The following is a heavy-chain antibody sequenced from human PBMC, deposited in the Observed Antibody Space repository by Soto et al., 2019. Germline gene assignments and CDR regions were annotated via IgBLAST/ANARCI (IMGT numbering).Heavy chain of an antibody. CDR2: LRTDHTS. D-gene: IGHD4-17*01. V-gene: IGHV3-53*01. CDR3: ARVYGYFPSYFDY. CDR1: GFAVSSNY. Sequence: QLVESGGNLIQPGGSLRLSCAASGFAVSSNYMTWVRQAPGKGLEWVSILRTDHTSFYADSVKGRFAISRDNSKNTLYLQMNSLRAEDTAVYFCARVYGYFPSYFDYWGQGILVTVSS. J-gene: IGHJ4*01.